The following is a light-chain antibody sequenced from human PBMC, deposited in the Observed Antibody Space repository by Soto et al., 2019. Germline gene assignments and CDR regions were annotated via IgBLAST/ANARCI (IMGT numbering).Light chain of an antibody. J-gene: IGKJ2*01. CDR2: WAS. CDR1: QSVLYSSNNKNY. Sequence: DIVMTQSPDSLAVSLGERATINCKSSQSVLYSSNNKNYLAWSQQRPGQPPKLLIYWASTRESGVPDRFSGSGSGTDFHLPITSLQAEDVAVYYCQQYESTTPTFGQGTKLEIK. CDR3: QQYESTTPT. V-gene: IGKV4-1*01.